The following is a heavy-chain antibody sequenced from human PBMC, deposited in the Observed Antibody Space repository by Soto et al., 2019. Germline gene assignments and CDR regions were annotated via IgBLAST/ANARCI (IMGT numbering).Heavy chain of an antibody. J-gene: IGHJ6*02. CDR2: ISAYNGNT. CDR3: ARDVYYDFWSGYYSGYYYGMDV. CDR1: GYAFTSYG. D-gene: IGHD3-3*01. Sequence: ALVKVSCKASGYAFTSYGISWLRQAPGQGLEWMGWISAYNGNTNYAQKLQGRVTMTTDTSTSTAYMELRSLRSDDTAVYYCARDVYYDFWSGYYSGYYYGMDVWGQGTTVTVSS. V-gene: IGHV1-18*04.